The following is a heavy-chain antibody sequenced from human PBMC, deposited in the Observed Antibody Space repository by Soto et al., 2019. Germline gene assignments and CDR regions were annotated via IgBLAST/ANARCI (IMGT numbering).Heavy chain of an antibody. D-gene: IGHD2-2*01. CDR2: INPNSGGT. CDR3: AREFGCSSTSCYGFDY. J-gene: IGHJ4*02. Sequence: GASVKVSCKASGYTFTGYYMHWVRQAPGQGLEWMGWINPNSGGTNYAQKFQGWVTMTRDTSISTAYMELSRLRSDDTAVYYCAREFGCSSTSCYGFDYWGQGTLVTVSS. V-gene: IGHV1-2*04. CDR1: GYTFTGYY.